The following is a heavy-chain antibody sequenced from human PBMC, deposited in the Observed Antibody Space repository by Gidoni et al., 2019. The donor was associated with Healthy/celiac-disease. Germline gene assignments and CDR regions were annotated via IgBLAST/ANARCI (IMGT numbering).Heavy chain of an antibody. J-gene: IGHJ4*02. Sequence: QLQLQESGSGLVKPSQTLSLTCAVSGGSISSGGYSWSWIRQPPGKGLEWIGYIYHSGSTYYNPSLKSRVTISVDRSKTQFSLKLSSVTAADTAVYYCASGRGGDHHTTDYWGQGTLVTVSS. CDR2: IYHSGST. CDR3: ASGRGGDHHTTDY. D-gene: IGHD2-21*02. V-gene: IGHV4-30-2*01. CDR1: GGSISSGGYS.